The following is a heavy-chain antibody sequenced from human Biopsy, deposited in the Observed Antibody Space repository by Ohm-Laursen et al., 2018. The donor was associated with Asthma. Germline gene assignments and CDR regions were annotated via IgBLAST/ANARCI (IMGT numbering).Heavy chain of an antibody. CDR3: ARAVSSSSYWYFDL. CDR1: GDAMSTSGSY. V-gene: IGHV4-39*02. J-gene: IGHJ2*01. Sequence: SETLSLTWIVSGDAMSTSGSYWGWIRQSPGKGLEWIGRIYYSGRTYYNPSLESRVTISADTSKNHFSLKVTSVTAADTAVYYCARAVSSSSYWYFDLWGRGDLVTVSS. CDR2: IYYSGRT. D-gene: IGHD6-6*01.